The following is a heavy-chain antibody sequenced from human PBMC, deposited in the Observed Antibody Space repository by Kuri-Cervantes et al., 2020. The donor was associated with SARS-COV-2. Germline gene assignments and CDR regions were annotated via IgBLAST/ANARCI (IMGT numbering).Heavy chain of an antibody. D-gene: IGHD3-10*01. CDR2: IIPILGIA. CDR1: GDTFNSRA. CDR3: ARDTLITMVRGVFDY. V-gene: IGHV1-69*10. J-gene: IGHJ4*02. Sequence: SVKVSCKASGDTFNSRAFSWVRQAPGQGLEWMGGIIPILGIANYAQKFQGRVTITADKSTSTAYMELSSLRSEDTAVYYCARDTLITMVRGVFDYWGQGTLVTVSS.